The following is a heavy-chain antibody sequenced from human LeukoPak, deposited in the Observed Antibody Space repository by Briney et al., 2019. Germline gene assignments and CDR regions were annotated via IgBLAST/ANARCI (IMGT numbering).Heavy chain of an antibody. V-gene: IGHV3-7*01. CDR2: IKQDGSEK. CDR1: GFTFSSYW. Sequence: PGGSLRLSCAASGFTFSSYWMSWVRQAPGKGLEWVANIKQDGSEKYYVDSVKGRFTISRDNAKNSLYLQMNSLRAEDTAVYYCARERSGWFHYYYYYMDVWGKGTTVTISS. D-gene: IGHD6-19*01. CDR3: ARERSGWFHYYYYYMDV. J-gene: IGHJ6*03.